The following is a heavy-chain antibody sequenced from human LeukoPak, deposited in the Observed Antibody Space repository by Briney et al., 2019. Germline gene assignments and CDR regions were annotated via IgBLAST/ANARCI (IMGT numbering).Heavy chain of an antibody. D-gene: IGHD3-3*01. CDR2: IYYSGST. Sequence: PSETLSLTCTVSGYSISSGYYWGWIRQPPGKGLEWIGSIYYSGSTYYNPSLKSRVTISVDTSKNQFSLKLSSVTAADTAVYYCARKDPITIFGVVSYYFDYWGQGTLVTVSS. J-gene: IGHJ4*02. V-gene: IGHV4-38-2*02. CDR1: GYSISSGYY. CDR3: ARKDPITIFGVVSYYFDY.